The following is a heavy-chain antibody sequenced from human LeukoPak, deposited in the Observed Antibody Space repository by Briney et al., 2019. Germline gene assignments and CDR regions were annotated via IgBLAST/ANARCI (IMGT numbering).Heavy chain of an antibody. J-gene: IGHJ5*02. D-gene: IGHD3-22*01. V-gene: IGHV5-51*01. Sequence: GESLKISCKGSGYSFTSYWIGWVRQMPGKGLEWMGTIYPGDSDTRYSPSFQGQVTISADKSISTAYLQWSSLKASDTAMYYCARTDYYDSSGYPTPGWFDPWGQGTLVTVSS. CDR2: IYPGDSDT. CDR3: ARTDYYDSSGYPTPGWFDP. CDR1: GYSFTSYW.